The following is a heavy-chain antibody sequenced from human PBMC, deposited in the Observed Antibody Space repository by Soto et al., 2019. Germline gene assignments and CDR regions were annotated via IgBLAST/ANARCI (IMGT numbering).Heavy chain of an antibody. CDR2: ISAYNDYT. J-gene: IGHJ6*02. D-gene: IGHD3-16*01. CDR1: GYTFIRYG. Sequence: QVRLVQSAAEVKKPGASVKVSCKASGYTFIRYGITWVRQAPGQGLEWMGWISAYNDYTNYAQKLQGRVTMTTDTSARTVYMELRSLRSDDTAVYYCARGGYYDKVWGKMNYYGLGVWGQGTTVTVSS. CDR3: ARGGYYDKVWGKMNYYGLGV. V-gene: IGHV1-18*01.